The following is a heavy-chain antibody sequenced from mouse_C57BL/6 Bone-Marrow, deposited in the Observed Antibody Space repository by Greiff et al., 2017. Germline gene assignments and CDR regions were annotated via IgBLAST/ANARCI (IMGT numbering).Heavy chain of an antibody. CDR1: GYTFTDHT. Sequence: VKLQESDAELVKPGASVKISCKVSGYTFTDHTIHWMQQRPEQGLEWIGYIYPRDGSTKYNEKFKGKATLTADKSSSTAYMQLNSLTSEDSAVYFCARGWDYGSSHDYWGQGTTLTVSA. V-gene: IGHV1-78*01. CDR3: ARGWDYGSSHDY. D-gene: IGHD1-1*01. CDR2: IYPRDGST. J-gene: IGHJ2*01.